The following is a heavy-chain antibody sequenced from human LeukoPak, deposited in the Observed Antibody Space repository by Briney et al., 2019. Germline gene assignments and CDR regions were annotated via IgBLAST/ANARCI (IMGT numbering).Heavy chain of an antibody. D-gene: IGHD6-19*01. V-gene: IGHV3-30*18. CDR3: AKQRAGSAWFTLDY. CDR2: ISYDGSNG. CDR1: GFTFSRYG. J-gene: IGHJ4*02. Sequence: GRSLRLSCAASGFTFSRYGMHWVRQAPGKGLEWVAVISYDGSNGYYADSVKGRFTISRDNSKDTLYLQMSSLRAEDTALYYCAKQRAGSAWFTLDYWGPGTLVTVSS.